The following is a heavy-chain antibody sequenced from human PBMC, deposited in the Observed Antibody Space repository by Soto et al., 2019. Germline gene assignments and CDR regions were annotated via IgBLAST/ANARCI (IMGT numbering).Heavy chain of an antibody. CDR3: ARKGSIAAAGRYYYYYMDV. V-gene: IGHV4-31*03. CDR1: GGSISSGGYY. D-gene: IGHD6-13*01. CDR2: IYYSGST. Sequence: QVQLQESGPGLVKPSQTLSLTCTVSGGSISSGGYYWRWIRQHPGKGLEWIGYIYYSGSTYYNPSLKSRVTISVDTSKNQFSLKLSSVTAADTAVYYCARKGSIAAAGRYYYYYMDVWGKGTTVTVSS. J-gene: IGHJ6*03.